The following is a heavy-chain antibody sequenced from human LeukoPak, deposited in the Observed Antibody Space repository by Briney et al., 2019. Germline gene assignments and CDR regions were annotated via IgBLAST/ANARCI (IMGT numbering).Heavy chain of an antibody. J-gene: IGHJ4*02. D-gene: IGHD5-18*01. V-gene: IGHV1-69*13. CDR2: IIPIFGTA. Sequence: ASVKVSCKASGGTFSSYAISWVRQAPGQGLEWMGGIIPIFGTANYAQKFQGRVTITADESTSTGYMELSSLRSEDTAVYYCASKRGYSYGLDYWGQGTLVTVSS. CDR1: GGTFSSYA. CDR3: ASKRGYSYGLDY.